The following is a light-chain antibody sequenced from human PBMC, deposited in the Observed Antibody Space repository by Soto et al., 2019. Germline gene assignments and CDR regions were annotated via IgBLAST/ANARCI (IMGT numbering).Light chain of an antibody. Sequence: DIQMTQSPSTLSASVGDRVTITCRASQSISNWLAWYQQRPGKAPKLLIYKASSLEGGVPSRFSGSGSGTEFTLTISSLQPDYFATYYFQQYDTYSRTFGQRTKVEIK. CDR3: QQYDTYSRT. J-gene: IGKJ1*01. V-gene: IGKV1-5*03. CDR2: KAS. CDR1: QSISNW.